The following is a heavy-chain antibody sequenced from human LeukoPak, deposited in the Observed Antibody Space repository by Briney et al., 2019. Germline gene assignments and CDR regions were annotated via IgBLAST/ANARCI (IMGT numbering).Heavy chain of an antibody. J-gene: IGHJ4*02. CDR2: INHSGST. Sequence: PSETLSLTCAVYGGSFSGYYWSWIRQPPGKGLEWIGEINHSGSTNYNPSLKSRVTISVDTSKNQFSLKLSSVTAADTAVYYCARDVSSSGFHFDYWGQGTLVTVSS. D-gene: IGHD3-22*01. V-gene: IGHV4-34*01. CDR1: GGSFSGYY. CDR3: ARDVSSSGFHFDY.